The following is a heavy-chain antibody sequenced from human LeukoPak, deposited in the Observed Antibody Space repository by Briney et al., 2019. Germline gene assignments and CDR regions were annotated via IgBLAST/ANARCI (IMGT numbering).Heavy chain of an antibody. Sequence: GGSLRPSCAASGFTFSNAWMSWVRQAPGKGLEWVGRIKSKTDGGTTDYAAPVKGRFTISRDDSKNTLYLQMNSLKTEDTAVYYCTTDKYYYDSSGYYCHWGQGTLVTVSS. J-gene: IGHJ4*02. D-gene: IGHD3-22*01. CDR2: IKSKTDGGTT. CDR3: TTDKYYYDSSGYYCH. CDR1: GFTFSNAW. V-gene: IGHV3-15*01.